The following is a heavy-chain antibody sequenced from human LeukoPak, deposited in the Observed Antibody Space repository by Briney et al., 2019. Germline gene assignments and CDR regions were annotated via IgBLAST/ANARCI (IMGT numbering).Heavy chain of an antibody. V-gene: IGHV1-18*01. CDR3: ARFYYDFWSGENYYYHYMNV. Sequence: VASVKVSCKASGYTFTNYAIAWVRQAPGQGLEWMGWISASNGNTNYPQKLQGRVTTTTDTSTTTAYMELRSLRSDDTAVYYCARFYYDFWSGENYYYHYMNVWGKGTTVTVSS. CDR2: ISASNGNT. CDR1: GYTFTNYA. J-gene: IGHJ6*03. D-gene: IGHD3-3*01.